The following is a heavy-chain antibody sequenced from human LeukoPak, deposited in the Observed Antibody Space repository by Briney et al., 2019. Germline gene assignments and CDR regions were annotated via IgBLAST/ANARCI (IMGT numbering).Heavy chain of an antibody. D-gene: IGHD6-19*01. Sequence: GGSLRLSCAASGFTFSSYWMSWVRQAPGKGLEWVANIKQDGSEKYYVDSVKGRFTISRDNAKNSLYLQMNSLRAEDTAVYYCASAEGGSGWYDPGAFDIWGQGTMVTVSS. CDR1: GFTFSSYW. J-gene: IGHJ3*02. CDR2: IKQDGSEK. V-gene: IGHV3-7*01. CDR3: ASAEGGSGWYDPGAFDI.